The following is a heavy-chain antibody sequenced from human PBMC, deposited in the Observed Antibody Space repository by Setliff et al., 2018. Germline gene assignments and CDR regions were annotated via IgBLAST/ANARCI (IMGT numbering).Heavy chain of an antibody. CDR2: ISSSSSHI. D-gene: IGHD1-26*01. J-gene: IGHJ3*02. CDR1: GFTFSTYS. V-gene: IGHV3-21*01. CDR3: ARELAGIISGSYYPDAFDI. Sequence: PGGSLRLSCAASGFTFSTYSMIWVRQAPGTGLEWVSSISSSSSHIYYADSVKGRFTISRDNAKNSLYLQMNSPRAEDTAVYYCARELAGIISGSYYPDAFDIWGQGTMVTVSS.